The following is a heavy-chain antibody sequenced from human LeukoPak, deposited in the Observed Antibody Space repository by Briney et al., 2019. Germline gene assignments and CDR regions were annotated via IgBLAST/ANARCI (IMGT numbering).Heavy chain of an antibody. CDR2: ISSSSNNI. J-gene: IGHJ1*01. Sequence: GGSLRLSCTASGFTFSSYSMDWVRQAPGKGLEWVSSISSSSNNIYYADSVKGRFTISRDNGKNSLYLLMNSLRAEDTAVYYCVYGGGYFQHWGQGTLVTVS. CDR1: GFTFSSYS. V-gene: IGHV3-21*01. CDR3: VYGGGYFQH. D-gene: IGHD4-23*01.